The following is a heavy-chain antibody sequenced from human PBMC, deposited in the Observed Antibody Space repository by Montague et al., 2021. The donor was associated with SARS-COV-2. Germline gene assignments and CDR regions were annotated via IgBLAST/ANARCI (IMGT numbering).Heavy chain of an antibody. D-gene: IGHD6-13*01. Sequence: SETLSLTCTVSGGSISRSSYYWGWIRQPPGKGLEWIGSIYYSGSTYYNPSLKSRVTISVDTSKNQFSLKLSSVTAADTAVYYCARVGRQQLVRLSGMDVWGQGTTVTVSS. J-gene: IGHJ6*02. CDR3: ARVGRQQLVRLSGMDV. CDR2: IYYSGST. CDR1: GGSISRSSYY. V-gene: IGHV4-39*07.